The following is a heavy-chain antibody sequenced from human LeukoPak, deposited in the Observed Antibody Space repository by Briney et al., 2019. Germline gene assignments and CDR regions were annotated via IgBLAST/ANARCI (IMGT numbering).Heavy chain of an antibody. Sequence: SETLSLTCTVSGGSISSGGYYWSWIRQHPGKGLEWIGYIYYSGSTYYNPSLKSRVTISVDTSKNQFSLKLSSVTAADTAVYYCARLHYYDSSGYYYVVYYYYGMDVWGQGTTVTVSS. CDR2: IYYSGST. CDR3: ARLHYYDSSGYYYVVYYYYGMDV. J-gene: IGHJ6*02. V-gene: IGHV4-31*03. D-gene: IGHD3-22*01. CDR1: GGSISSGGYY.